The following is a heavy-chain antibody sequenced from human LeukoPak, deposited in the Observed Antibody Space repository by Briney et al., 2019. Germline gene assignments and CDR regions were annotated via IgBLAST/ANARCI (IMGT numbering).Heavy chain of an antibody. CDR1: GFTFSSYW. D-gene: IGHD6-19*01. Sequence: GGSLRLSCAASGFTFSSYWMHWVRQAPGKGLVWVSRINSDGSSTSYADSVKGRFTISRDNAKNTLYLPMNSLRAEDTAVYYCAREGIAVAGITWFDPWGQGTLVTVSS. CDR3: AREGIAVAGITWFDP. J-gene: IGHJ5*02. CDR2: INSDGSST. V-gene: IGHV3-74*01.